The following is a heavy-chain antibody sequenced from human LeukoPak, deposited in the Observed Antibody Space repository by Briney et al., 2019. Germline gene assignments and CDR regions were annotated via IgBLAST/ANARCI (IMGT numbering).Heavy chain of an antibody. CDR3: ATVNKVVVTAIWDYYYYYMDV. V-gene: IGHV1-24*01. CDR1: GYTLTELS. D-gene: IGHD2-21*02. CDR2: FDPEDGET. J-gene: IGHJ6*03. Sequence: GASVKVSCKVSGYTLTELSMHWVRQAPGKGLEWMGGFDPEDGETIYAQKFQGRVTMTEDTSTDTAYMELSSLRSEDTAVYYCATVNKVVVTAIWDYYYYYMDVWGKGTTVTVSS.